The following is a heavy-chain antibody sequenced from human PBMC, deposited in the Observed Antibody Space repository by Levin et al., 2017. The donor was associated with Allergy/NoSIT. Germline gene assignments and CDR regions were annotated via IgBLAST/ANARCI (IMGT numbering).Heavy chain of an antibody. CDR3: ARGGTVTTANY. Sequence: PSQTLSLTCTVSGGSISSGGYYWIWIRQHPGKGLEWIGYIYNSGNTHYNPSLKSRVTISADTSKNQFSLKLSSVTAADTAVYYCARGGTVTTANYWGQGTLVTVSS. CDR2: IYNSGNT. CDR1: GGSISSGGYY. J-gene: IGHJ4*02. V-gene: IGHV4-31*03. D-gene: IGHD4-17*01.